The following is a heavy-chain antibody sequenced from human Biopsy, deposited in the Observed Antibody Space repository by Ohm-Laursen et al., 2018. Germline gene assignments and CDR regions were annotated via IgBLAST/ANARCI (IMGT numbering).Heavy chain of an antibody. D-gene: IGHD2-15*01. V-gene: IGHV1-2*02. J-gene: IGHJ4*02. CDR2: IDPDGGRT. CDR3: ARDPYCSGGNCYSPLDH. Sequence: AASVKVSCKASGYTFSLYHIHWVRQAPGQGLEWMGWIDPDGGRTSFGQNFQGGVTMTSDTSTGTAYLELTRLRSDDTAVYYCARDPYCSGGNCYSPLDHWGQGTLVTVSA. CDR1: GYTFSLYH.